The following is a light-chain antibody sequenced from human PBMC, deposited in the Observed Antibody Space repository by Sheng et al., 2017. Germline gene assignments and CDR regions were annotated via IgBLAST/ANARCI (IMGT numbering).Light chain of an antibody. J-gene: IGKJ1*01. V-gene: IGKV3-15*01. CDR3: QRYNNWPPWT. Sequence: EIVLTQSPATLSLSPGERATLSCRASQSVSSYLAWYQQKPGQAPRLLIYGASTRAAGIPARFGGSGSGTEFTLTISSLQSEDFAVYYCQRYNNWPPWTFGQGTKVEIK. CDR2: GAS. CDR1: QSVSSY.